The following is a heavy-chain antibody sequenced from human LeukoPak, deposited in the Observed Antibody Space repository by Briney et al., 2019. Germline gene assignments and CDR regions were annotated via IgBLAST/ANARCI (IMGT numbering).Heavy chain of an antibody. CDR2: IIPIFGTA. J-gene: IGHJ1*01. V-gene: IGHV1-69*05. CDR1: GGTFSSYA. D-gene: IGHD2-2*01. CDR3: ARGYCSSTSCQYLQH. Sequence: GASVKVSCKASGGTFSSYAISWVRQAPGQGLEWMGGIIPIFGTANYAQKFQGTVTITTDESTSTAYMELSSLRSEDTAVYYCARGYCSSTSCQYLQHWGQGTLVTVSS.